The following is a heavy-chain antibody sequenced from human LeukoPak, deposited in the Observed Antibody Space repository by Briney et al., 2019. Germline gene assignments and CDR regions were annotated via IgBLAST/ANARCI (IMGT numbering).Heavy chain of an antibody. CDR3: ASHIAARPLDY. J-gene: IGHJ4*02. Sequence: LRLSCAASGFTFSSYAMHWIRQPPGKGLEWIGEINHSGSTNYNPSLKSRVTISVDTSKNQFSLKLSSVTAADTAVYYCASHIAARPLDYWGQGTLVTVSS. V-gene: IGHV4-34*01. CDR2: INHSGST. CDR1: GFTFSSYA. D-gene: IGHD6-6*01.